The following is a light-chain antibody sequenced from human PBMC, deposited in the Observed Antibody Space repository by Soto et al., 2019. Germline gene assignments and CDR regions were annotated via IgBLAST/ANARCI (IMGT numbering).Light chain of an antibody. CDR3: QQYGSPPWT. J-gene: IGKJ1*01. V-gene: IGKV3-20*01. CDR2: GAS. Sequence: EIVLTQAPGTLSLSPRERATLSCRASQSVSISYLAWYQQKPGQAPRLPIYGASSRATGIPDRFSGSGSGTDFTLTIGRLEPEDFAVYYCQQYGSPPWTFGQGTKVDI. CDR1: QSVSISY.